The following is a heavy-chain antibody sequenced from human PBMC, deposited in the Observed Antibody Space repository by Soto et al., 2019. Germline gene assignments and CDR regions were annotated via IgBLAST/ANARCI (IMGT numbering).Heavy chain of an antibody. CDR3: AREFAVPAATAGVGYYYYGMDV. J-gene: IGHJ6*02. Sequence: EVLLVESGGGLVQPGGSLRLSCAASGFTVSSNYMSWVRQAPGKGLEWVSVIYSGGSTYYADSVKGRFTISRHNSKNTLYLQMNSLRAEDTAVYYCAREFAVPAATAGVGYYYYGMDVWGQGTTVTVSS. CDR1: GFTVSSNY. D-gene: IGHD2-2*01. V-gene: IGHV3-53*04. CDR2: IYSGGST.